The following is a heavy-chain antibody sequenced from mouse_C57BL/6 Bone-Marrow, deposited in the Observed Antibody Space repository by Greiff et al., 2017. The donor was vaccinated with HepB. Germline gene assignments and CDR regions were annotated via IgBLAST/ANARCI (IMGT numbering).Heavy chain of an antibody. CDR1: GYAFTNYL. D-gene: IGHD2-4*01. CDR2: INPGSGGT. V-gene: IGHV1-54*01. J-gene: IGHJ3*01. CDR3: ARGSIYYEYDGAY. Sequence: QVQLQQSGAELVRPGTSVKVSCKASGYAFTNYLIEWVKQRPGQGLEWIGVINPGSGGTNYNEKFKGKATLTADKSSSTAYMQLSSLTSEDSAVYFCARGSIYYEYDGAYWGQGTLVTVSA.